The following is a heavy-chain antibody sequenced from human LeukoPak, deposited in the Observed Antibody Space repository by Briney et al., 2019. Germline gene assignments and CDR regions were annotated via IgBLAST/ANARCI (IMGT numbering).Heavy chain of an antibody. CDR3: ARGGPKYYYDSSGYSPLDY. Sequence: VASVKVSCKASGGTFSSYAISWVRQAPGQGLEWMGRIIPIFGTANYAQKFQGRVTITTDESTSTAYMELSSLRSEDTAVYYCARGGPKYYYDSSGYSPLDYWGQGTLVTVSS. J-gene: IGHJ4*02. CDR2: IIPIFGTA. V-gene: IGHV1-69*05. CDR1: GGTFSSYA. D-gene: IGHD3-22*01.